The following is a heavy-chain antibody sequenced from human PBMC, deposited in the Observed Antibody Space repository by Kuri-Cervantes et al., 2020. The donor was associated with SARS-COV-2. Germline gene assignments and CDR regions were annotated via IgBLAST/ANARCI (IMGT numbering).Heavy chain of an antibody. CDR3: ARGSWGTAMGLGGYYYYYMDV. D-gene: IGHD5-18*01. Sequence: ASVKVSCKAPETTFPNYDINWVRQATGQGLEWMGMVKTNSGNTLYAQIFQGRVSMTRDTSTSTAYMELSSLRSEDTAVYYCARGSWGTAMGLGGYYYYYMDVWGKGTTVTDSS. CDR2: VKTNSGNT. J-gene: IGHJ6*03. V-gene: IGHV1-8*01. CDR1: ETTFPNYD.